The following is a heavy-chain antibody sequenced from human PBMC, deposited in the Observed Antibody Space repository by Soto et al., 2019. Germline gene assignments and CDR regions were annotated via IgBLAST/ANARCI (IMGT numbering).Heavy chain of an antibody. J-gene: IGHJ4*02. V-gene: IGHV5-51*01. CDR1: GYTFTSYW. CDR3: ARQAYHYDTYSFGY. CDR2: IYPSNSET. Sequence: GESLKISCKASGYTFTSYWIGWVRQMPGKGLEWMGIIYPSNSETRFSPSFQGQVTLSADKPIFTAYLQWSSLKASDTAIYYCARQAYHYDTYSFGYWGQGTLVTVSS. D-gene: IGHD3-22*01.